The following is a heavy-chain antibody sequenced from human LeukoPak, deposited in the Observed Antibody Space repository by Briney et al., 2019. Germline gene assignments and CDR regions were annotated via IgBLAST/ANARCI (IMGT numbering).Heavy chain of an antibody. Sequence: ASVKVSCKASGYTFTSYGISWVRQAPGQGLEWMGWISAYNGNTNYAQKLQGRVTMTTDTSTSTAYMELRSLRSDDTAVYYCARDIGPEWSSSWYSPKNWFDPWGQGTLVTVSS. V-gene: IGHV1-18*01. CDR2: ISAYNGNT. CDR1: GYTFTSYG. CDR3: ARDIGPEWSSSWYSPKNWFDP. J-gene: IGHJ5*02. D-gene: IGHD6-13*01.